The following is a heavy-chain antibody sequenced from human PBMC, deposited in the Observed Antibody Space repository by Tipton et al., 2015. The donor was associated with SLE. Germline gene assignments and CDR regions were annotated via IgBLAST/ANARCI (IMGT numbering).Heavy chain of an antibody. CDR3: ARDESGFKDFFDY. J-gene: IGHJ4*02. V-gene: IGHV1-18*01. Sequence: QSGAEVKKPGASVKVSCKASGYTLTNYGFNWVRQAPGQGLEWMGWIGADNGNTNYALKFQGRVTMTRDKTTSTAYMELRSLRSDDTAIYYCARDESGFKDFFDYWGQGTLVTLSS. D-gene: IGHD5-12*01. CDR2: IGADNGNT. CDR1: GYTLTNYG.